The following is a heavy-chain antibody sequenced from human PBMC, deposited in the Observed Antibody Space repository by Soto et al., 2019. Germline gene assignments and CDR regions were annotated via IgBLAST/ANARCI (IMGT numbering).Heavy chain of an antibody. CDR2: IYSGGST. D-gene: IGHD6-13*01. CDR1: GFTVSSNY. V-gene: IGHV3-53*01. J-gene: IGHJ4*02. CDR3: ARARSTAAGLFDY. Sequence: EVQLVESGGGLIQPGGSLRLSCAASGFTVSSNYMTWVRQAPGKGLEWVSAIYSGGSTYYADSVKGRFTISRDNSKNTLYLQMNSLRAADTAVYYCARARSTAAGLFDYWGLGTLVTVSS.